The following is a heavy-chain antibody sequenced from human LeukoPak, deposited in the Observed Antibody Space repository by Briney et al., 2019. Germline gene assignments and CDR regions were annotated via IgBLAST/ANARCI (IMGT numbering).Heavy chain of an antibody. D-gene: IGHD6-13*01. Sequence: GGSLRLSCAASGFTFSNAWMSWVRQAPGKGLEWVGRIKSKNDDGTIDYAAPVKGRFTISRDDSRNTLYLQMNSLKTEDTAVYYCTTDAGYDSRWYNYWGQGSLVTVSS. CDR3: TTDAGYDSRWYNY. CDR2: IKSKNDDGTI. CDR1: GFTFSNAW. J-gene: IGHJ4*02. V-gene: IGHV3-15*01.